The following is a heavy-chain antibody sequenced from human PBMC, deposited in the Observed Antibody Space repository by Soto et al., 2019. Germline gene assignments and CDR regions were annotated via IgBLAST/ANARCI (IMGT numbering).Heavy chain of an antibody. CDR1: GFTFSSYA. CDR3: AKELDRGIAAAGTMANWFDP. V-gene: IGHV3-23*01. Sequence: GSLRLSCAASGFTFSSYAMSWVRQAPGKGLEWVSAISGSGGSTYYADSVKGRFTISRDNSKNTLYLQMNSLRAEDTAVYYCAKELDRGIAAAGTMANWFDPWGQGTLVTVSS. D-gene: IGHD6-13*01. J-gene: IGHJ5*02. CDR2: ISGSGGST.